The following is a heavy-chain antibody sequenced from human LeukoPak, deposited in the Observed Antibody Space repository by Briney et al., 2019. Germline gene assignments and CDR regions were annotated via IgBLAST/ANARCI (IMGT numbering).Heavy chain of an antibody. Sequence: GGSLRLSCAASGFVFSTYWVTWVRQAPGMGLEWVANIKPDGTEGFYVDSVKGRFTISRDNAKNSLYLQMNSLGAEDTAVYYCARVRTEWYIDLWGRGTLVTVSA. V-gene: IGHV3-7*01. CDR3: ARVRTEWYIDL. CDR2: IKPDGTEG. J-gene: IGHJ2*01. D-gene: IGHD2-8*02. CDR1: GFVFSTYW.